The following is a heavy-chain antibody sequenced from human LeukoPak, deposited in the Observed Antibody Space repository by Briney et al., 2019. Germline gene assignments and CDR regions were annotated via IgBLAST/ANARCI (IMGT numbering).Heavy chain of an antibody. J-gene: IGHJ4*02. CDR1: GASLSSGSYY. CDR2: IYPSGST. D-gene: IGHD3-10*01. CDR3: ARRAALWFGGLGYFDY. Sequence: PSQTLSLTCIVSGASLSSGSYYWSWIRQPAGKGLEWIGRIYPSGSTDYNPSLKSRVTISIDTSKNQFSLKLSSVTAADTAVYYCARRAALWFGGLGYFDYWGQGTLVTVSS. V-gene: IGHV4-61*02.